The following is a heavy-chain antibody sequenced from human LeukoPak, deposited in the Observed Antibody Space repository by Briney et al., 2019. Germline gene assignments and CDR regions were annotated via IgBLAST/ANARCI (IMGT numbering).Heavy chain of an antibody. D-gene: IGHD2-2*01. CDR1: GGSFSGYY. J-gene: IGHJ6*02. Sequence: SETLSLTCAVYGGSFSGYYWSWIRRPPGKGLEWIGEINRSGSTNYNPSLKSRVTISEDTSKNQFSLKLSSVTAADTAVYYCARTTAAYYYYYGMDVWGQGTTVTVSS. V-gene: IGHV4-34*01. CDR2: INRSGST. CDR3: ARTTAAYYYYYGMDV.